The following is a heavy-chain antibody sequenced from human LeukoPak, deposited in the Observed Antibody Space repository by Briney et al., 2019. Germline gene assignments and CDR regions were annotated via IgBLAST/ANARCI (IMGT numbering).Heavy chain of an antibody. CDR2: IIPIFGTA. V-gene: IGHV1-69*13. D-gene: IGHD3-22*01. J-gene: IGHJ4*02. CDR1: GYTFTSYA. CDR3: ASAYYDSSGDIWY. Sequence: SVKVSCKASGYTFTSYAMNWVRQAPGQGLEWMGGIIPIFGTANYAQKFQGRVTITADESTSTAYMELSSLRSEDTAVYYCASAYYDSSGDIWYWGQGTLVTVSS.